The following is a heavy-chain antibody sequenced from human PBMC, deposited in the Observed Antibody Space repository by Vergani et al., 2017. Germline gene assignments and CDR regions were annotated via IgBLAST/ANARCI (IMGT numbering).Heavy chain of an antibody. Sequence: QVQLQQWGAGLLKPSETLSLTCAVYGGSFSGYYWSWIRQPPGKGLEWVGEINHSGSTNYNPSLKSRVTISVDTSKNQFALKLSSGTAADTAVYYCARGATYYDYIWGSYRRPYYYYDMDVWGKGTTVTVSS. D-gene: IGHD3-16*02. CDR3: ARGATYYDYIWGSYRRPYYYYDMDV. CDR2: INHSGST. CDR1: GGSFSGYY. V-gene: IGHV4-34*01. J-gene: IGHJ6*03.